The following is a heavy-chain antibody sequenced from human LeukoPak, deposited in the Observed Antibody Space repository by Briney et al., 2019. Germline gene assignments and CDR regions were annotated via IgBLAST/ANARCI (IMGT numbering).Heavy chain of an antibody. Sequence: VXVSXKAXGYTFXTYAIHWVRQAPGQXLEWMGWISTYSDNRRYSPKFQGTVTITTDTSASTAYMELSSLRSEDTAVYYCARDRSSFSYAFDIWGQGTMVTVSS. CDR1: GYTFXTYA. V-gene: IGHV1-3*04. CDR3: ARDRSSFSYAFDI. J-gene: IGHJ3*02. CDR2: ISTYSDNR. D-gene: IGHD6-6*01.